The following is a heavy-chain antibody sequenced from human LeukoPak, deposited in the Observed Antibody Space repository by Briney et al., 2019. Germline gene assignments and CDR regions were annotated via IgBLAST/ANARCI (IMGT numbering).Heavy chain of an antibody. CDR1: GGSISSYY. D-gene: IGHD1-26*01. Sequence: SETLSLTCTVSGGSISSYYWSWIRQPPGEGLEWIGYIYYSGNTNYNPSLKSRVTMSVDTSKNQFSLKLNSVTAADTAVYYCARDIVGVTRAFGYWGQGTLATVSS. V-gene: IGHV4-59*01. CDR3: ARDIVGVTRAFGY. CDR2: IYYSGNT. J-gene: IGHJ4*02.